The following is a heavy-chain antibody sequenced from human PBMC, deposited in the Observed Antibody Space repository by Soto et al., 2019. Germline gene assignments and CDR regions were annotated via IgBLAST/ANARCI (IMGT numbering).Heavy chain of an antibody. J-gene: IGHJ6*02. D-gene: IGHD1-26*01. V-gene: IGHV3-21*01. CDR1: GFTFSSYS. CDR2: ISSSSSYI. CDR3: ARVGPTGGMDV. Sequence: KPXVSLRLSCAASGFTFSSYSMNGVRQAPGKGLEWVSSISSSSSYIYYADSVKGRFTISRDNAKNSLYLQMNSLRAEDTAVYYCARVGPTGGMDVWGQGTTVTVSS.